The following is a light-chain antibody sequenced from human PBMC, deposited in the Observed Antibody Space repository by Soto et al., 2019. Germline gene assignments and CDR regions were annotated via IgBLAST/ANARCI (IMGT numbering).Light chain of an antibody. CDR3: QQYHDWPLT. J-gene: IGKJ4*01. CDR1: QSVSSN. V-gene: IGKV3D-15*01. Sequence: EIVMTQSPATLSVSPGERATLSCSASQSVSSNFAWYQQRPAQAPRLLIYDVSTRATGVPTRFSGSGSGTEFPLTISSLQSEDFAVYYCQQYHDWPLTFGGGNRVEI. CDR2: DVS.